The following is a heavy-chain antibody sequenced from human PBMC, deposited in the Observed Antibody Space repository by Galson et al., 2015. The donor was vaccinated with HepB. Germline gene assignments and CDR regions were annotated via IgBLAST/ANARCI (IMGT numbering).Heavy chain of an antibody. Sequence: SVKVSCKASGFTFTGYFLHWVRQAPGQGLEWMGWIRPNSGDTDYSQKFQGRITMTRDTSVTTAYMELSRLRSDDTAMYYCTRDRRRAFKGYFDPWGQGTLVSVSS. CDR2: IRPNSGDT. D-gene: IGHD5-12*01. CDR3: TRDRRRAFKGYFDP. V-gene: IGHV1-2*02. J-gene: IGHJ5*02. CDR1: GFTFTGYF.